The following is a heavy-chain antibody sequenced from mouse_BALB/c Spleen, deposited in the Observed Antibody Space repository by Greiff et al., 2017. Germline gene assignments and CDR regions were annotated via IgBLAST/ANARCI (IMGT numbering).Heavy chain of an antibody. V-gene: IGHV3-2*02. CDR3: AREDGNYEDYAMDY. Sequence: EVQLQQSGPGLVKPSQSLSLTCTVTGYSITSDYAWNWIRQFPGNKLEWMGYISYSGSTSYNPSLKSRISITRDTSKNQFFLQLNSVTTEDTATYYCAREDGNYEDYAMDYWGQGTSVTVSS. J-gene: IGHJ4*01. D-gene: IGHD2-1*01. CDR1: GYSITSDYA. CDR2: ISYSGST.